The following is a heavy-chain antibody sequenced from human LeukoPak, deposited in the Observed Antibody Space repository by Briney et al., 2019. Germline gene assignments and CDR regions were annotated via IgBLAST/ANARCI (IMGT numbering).Heavy chain of an antibody. CDR1: GGSISSYY. D-gene: IGHD3-10*01. CDR2: IYTSGST. Sequence: SETLSPTCTVSGGSISSYYWSWIRQPAGKGLEWIGRIYTSGSTNYNPSLKSRVTMSVDTSKNQFSLKLSSVTAADTAVYYCAREGSDYYGSGSYYRSYYYYMDVWGKGTTVTISS. V-gene: IGHV4-4*07. J-gene: IGHJ6*03. CDR3: AREGSDYYGSGSYYRSYYYYMDV.